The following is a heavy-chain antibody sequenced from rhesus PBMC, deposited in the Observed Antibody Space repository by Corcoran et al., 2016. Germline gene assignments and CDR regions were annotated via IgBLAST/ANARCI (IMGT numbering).Heavy chain of an antibody. CDR1: GRPFSICL. J-gene: IGHJ4*01. V-gene: IGHV4-160*01. Sequence: QVQLQESGPGLVKPSETLSVTCAVSGRPFSICLRGWLRQPPGKGLEWIGSSYGSSGSTEYNPSLKSRATISRDTSKNQFSLKLSSVTAADTAVYYCARGIHCSDSGCSLPWGQGVLVTVSS. CDR3: ARGIHCSDSGCSLP. D-gene: IGHD2-33*01. CDR2: SYGSSGST.